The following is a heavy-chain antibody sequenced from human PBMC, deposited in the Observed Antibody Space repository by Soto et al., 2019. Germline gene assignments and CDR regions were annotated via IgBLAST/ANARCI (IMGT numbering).Heavy chain of an antibody. J-gene: IGHJ3*02. D-gene: IGHD1-26*01. V-gene: IGHV4-59*01. CDR1: GGSISSYY. CDR2: IYYSGGT. Sequence: TSETLSLTCTVSGGSISSYYWSWIRQPPGKGLEWIGYIYYSGGTNYNPSLKSRVTISVDTSKNQFSLKLSPVTAADTAVYYCARYLRLVGAILGEYKAFDIWGKGTMVTVPS. CDR3: ARYLRLVGAILGEYKAFDI.